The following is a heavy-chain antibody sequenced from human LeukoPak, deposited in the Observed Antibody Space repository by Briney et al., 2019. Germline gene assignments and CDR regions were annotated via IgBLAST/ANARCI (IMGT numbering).Heavy chain of an antibody. CDR2: ISSSGTYI. D-gene: IGHD6-13*01. CDR3: ARDPGGDSSSWRWFDP. J-gene: IGHJ5*02. V-gene: IGHV3-21*01. Sequence: GGSLRLSCAASGFTFSNYWMNWVRQAPGKGLEWVSSISSSGTYIYYADSVKGRFTISRDNAENSLDLQMNSLRVEDTAVYYCARDPGGDSSSWRWFDPWGQGTLVTVSS. CDR1: GFTFSNYW.